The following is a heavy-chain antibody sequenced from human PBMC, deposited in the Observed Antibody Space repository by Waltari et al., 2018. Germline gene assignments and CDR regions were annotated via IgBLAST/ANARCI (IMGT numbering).Heavy chain of an antibody. CDR3: ARAGSERDFAY. CDR2: INPKSGGT. CDR1: GYTFTDYY. D-gene: IGHD3-10*01. V-gene: IGHV1-2*06. Sequence: QVQLVQSGAEVKKPGASVKVSCTASGYTFTDYYVHWVRQAPGQGLEWVGRINPKSGGTYYTQKYQGRVTMTSDTSVNTAYMELSSLTSDDTAVFYCARAGSERDFAYWGQGTLVTVSS. J-gene: IGHJ4*02.